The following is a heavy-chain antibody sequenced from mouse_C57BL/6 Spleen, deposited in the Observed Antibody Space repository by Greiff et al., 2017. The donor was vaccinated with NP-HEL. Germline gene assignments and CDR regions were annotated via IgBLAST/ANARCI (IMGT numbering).Heavy chain of an antibody. CDR1: GFTFSSYA. V-gene: IGHV5-4*01. Sequence: EVKLQESGGGLVKPGGSLKLSCAASGFTFSSYAMSWVRQTPEKRLEWVATISDGGSYTYYPDNVKGRFTISRDNAKNNLYLQMSHLKSEDTAMYYCARDPYDYDGYYFDYWGQGTTLTVSS. CDR2: ISDGGSYT. CDR3: ARDPYDYDGYYFDY. D-gene: IGHD2-4*01. J-gene: IGHJ2*01.